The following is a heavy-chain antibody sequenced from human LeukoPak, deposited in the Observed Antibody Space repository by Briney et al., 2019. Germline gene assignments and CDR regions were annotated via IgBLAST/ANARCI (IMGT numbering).Heavy chain of an antibody. D-gene: IGHD5-18*01. CDR2: IIPIFGTA. CDR1: GGTLSSYA. J-gene: IGHJ4*02. V-gene: IGHV1-69*13. Sequence: SVKVSCKASGGTLSSYAISWVRQAPGQGLEWMGGIIPIFGTANYAQKFQGRVTITADESTSTAYMELSSLRSEDTAVYYCARVLYSYGAYYFDYWGQGTLVTVSS. CDR3: ARVLYSYGAYYFDY.